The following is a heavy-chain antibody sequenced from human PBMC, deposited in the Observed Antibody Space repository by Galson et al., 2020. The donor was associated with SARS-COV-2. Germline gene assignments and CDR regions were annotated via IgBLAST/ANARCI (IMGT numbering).Heavy chain of an antibody. CDR1: GYSFTSHW. D-gene: IGHD6-13*01. CDR2: IYPGDSDT. J-gene: IGHJ3*02. CDR3: ASTILGITSASTEAFDI. Sequence: GESLKISCKGSGYSFTSHWVGWVRQVPGKGLEWMGIIYPGDSDTRYSPSVQGQATISVDKSISTAYLQWSSLEASDTAMYYCASTILGITSASTEAFDIWGQGTMVTVSS. V-gene: IGHV5-51*01.